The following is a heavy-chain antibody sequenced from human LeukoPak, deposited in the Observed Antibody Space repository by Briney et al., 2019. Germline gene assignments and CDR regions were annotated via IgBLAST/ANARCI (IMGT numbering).Heavy chain of an antibody. Sequence: SGTLSLTCAVYGGSFSDYYWSWIRQPPGKGLEWIGEINHSGSTNYNPSLKSRVTISVDTSKNQFSLKLSSVTAADTAVYYCARRPGSGWYGRYFDLWGRGTLVTVSS. J-gene: IGHJ2*01. V-gene: IGHV4-34*01. D-gene: IGHD6-19*01. CDR2: INHSGST. CDR3: ARRPGSGWYGRYFDL. CDR1: GGSFSDYY.